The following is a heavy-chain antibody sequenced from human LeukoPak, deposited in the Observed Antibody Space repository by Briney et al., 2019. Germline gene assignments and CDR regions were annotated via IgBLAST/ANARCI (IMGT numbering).Heavy chain of an antibody. D-gene: IGHD3-10*01. CDR2: ISTFNGDT. J-gene: IGHJ4*02. CDR1: GYTFISYG. Sequence: ASVKVSCKASGYTFISYGISWVRQAPGQGLEWMGRISTFNGDTNYAQNFQGRVTMTTDTSTTTAYMELRSLRSDDTAVYYCARGMYYYGSGNYFFDYWGQGTLVTISS. V-gene: IGHV1-18*01. CDR3: ARGMYYYGSGNYFFDY.